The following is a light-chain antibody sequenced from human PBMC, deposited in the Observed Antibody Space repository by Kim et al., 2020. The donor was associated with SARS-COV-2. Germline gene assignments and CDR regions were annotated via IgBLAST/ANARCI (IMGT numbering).Light chain of an antibody. J-gene: IGKJ3*01. Sequence: EIVLTQSPGTLSLSPGETATLSCRASQTVNSAYISWYQQKPGRAPRLLIYGASNRASGIPDRFSGSGSGTDFTLTITRLEPPDFAVYYCQRFGNSFTFAPGTKVDIK. CDR3: QRFGNSFT. V-gene: IGKV3-20*01. CDR2: GAS. CDR1: QTVNSAY.